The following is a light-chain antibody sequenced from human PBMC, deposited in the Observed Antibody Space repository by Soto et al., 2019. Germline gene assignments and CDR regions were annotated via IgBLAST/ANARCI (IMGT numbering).Light chain of an antibody. CDR2: GAS. V-gene: IGKV3-15*01. CDR3: QQYNNWPQT. CDR1: QSVATN. Sequence: VLTQSPATLSVSPGEIATLSCGASQSVATNLAWYQQRPGQAPRLLIYGASKRAIGLPARFSGSGSGTEFTLTITSLQSEDFAVYYCQQYNNWPQTFGQGTKVDIK. J-gene: IGKJ1*01.